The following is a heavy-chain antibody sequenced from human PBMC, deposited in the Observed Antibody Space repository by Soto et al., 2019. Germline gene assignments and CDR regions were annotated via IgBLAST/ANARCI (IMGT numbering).Heavy chain of an antibody. Sequence: GASVKVSCKASGGTFSSYAISWVRQAPGQGLEWMGGIIPIFGTANYAQKFQGRVTITADESTSTAYMELSSLRSEDTAVYYCARGTPPALQIFDYWGQGLLVTVSS. CDR2: IIPIFGTA. J-gene: IGHJ4*02. CDR3: ARGTPPALQIFDY. D-gene: IGHD4-4*01. V-gene: IGHV1-69*13. CDR1: GGTFSSYA.